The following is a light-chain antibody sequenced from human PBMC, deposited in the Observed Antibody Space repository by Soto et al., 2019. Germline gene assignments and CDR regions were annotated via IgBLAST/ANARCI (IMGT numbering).Light chain of an antibody. CDR1: QNILYSSNNKNY. CDR2: WAS. V-gene: IGKV4-1*01. Sequence: DIVMTQSPDSLAVSLGERATINCKSSQNILYSSNNKNYLAWYQQKPGQPPKLLIYWASTRESGVPDRCSGSGYGTDFTLTISSLQAEDVAVYYCQQYYSTPYTFGQGTKLGIK. J-gene: IGKJ2*01. CDR3: QQYYSTPYT.